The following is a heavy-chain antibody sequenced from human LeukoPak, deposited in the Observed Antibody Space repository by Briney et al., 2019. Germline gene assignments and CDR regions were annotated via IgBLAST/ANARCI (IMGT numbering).Heavy chain of an antibody. D-gene: IGHD3-22*01. CDR1: GFTFSSYW. V-gene: IGHV3-7*01. J-gene: IGHJ4*02. CDR3: ARDRHNLYYFDSSGSDY. CDR2: IKQDGSEK. Sequence: QSGGSLRLSCAASGFTFSSYWMTWVRQAPGKGLEWVASIKQDGSEKYYVDSVKGRFTISRDDAENSLYLQMNSLRAEDTAVYYCARDRHNLYYFDSSGSDYWGQGTLVTVSS.